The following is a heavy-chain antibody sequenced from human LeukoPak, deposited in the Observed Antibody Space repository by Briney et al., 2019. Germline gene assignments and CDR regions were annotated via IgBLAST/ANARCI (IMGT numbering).Heavy chain of an antibody. CDR3: ARATEPYGSGSYYNAYYFDY. CDR2: ISAYNGNT. J-gene: IGHJ4*02. Sequence: ASVKVSCKASGYTFTSYGISWVRQAPGQGLEWMGWISAYNGNTNYAQKLQGRVTMTTDTSTSTAYMELRSLRSDDTAVYYCARATEPYGSGSYYNAYYFDYWGQGTLVTVSS. CDR1: GYTFTSYG. D-gene: IGHD3-10*01. V-gene: IGHV1-18*01.